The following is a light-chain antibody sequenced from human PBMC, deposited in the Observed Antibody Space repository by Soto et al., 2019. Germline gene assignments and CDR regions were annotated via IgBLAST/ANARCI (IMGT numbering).Light chain of an antibody. V-gene: IGLV2-11*01. Sequence: QSALTQPRSVSGSPGQSVTISCTGTSSDVGGHNLVSWYQQHPGKAPKLVIYDVSKWPSGVPDRFFGSKSGNTASLTISGHQAEDEADYYCCSYAGSSLWVFGGGTQLIVL. CDR1: SSDVGGHNL. CDR2: DVS. CDR3: CSYAGSSLWV. J-gene: IGLJ3*02.